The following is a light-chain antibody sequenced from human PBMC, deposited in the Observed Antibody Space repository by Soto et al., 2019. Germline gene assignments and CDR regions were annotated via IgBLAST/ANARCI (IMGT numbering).Light chain of an antibody. V-gene: IGLV1-40*01. CDR2: DNT. CDR3: QSYDSSLSAPYV. Sequence: QSALTQPPSVSGAPGQRVTISCTGSSSNIGAGYDVHWYQHLPGTAPKLLIYDNTNRPSGVPDRFSGSKPGTSASLAITGLQAEDEADYYCQSYDSSLSAPYVFGTGTKVTVL. CDR1: SSNIGAGYD. J-gene: IGLJ1*01.